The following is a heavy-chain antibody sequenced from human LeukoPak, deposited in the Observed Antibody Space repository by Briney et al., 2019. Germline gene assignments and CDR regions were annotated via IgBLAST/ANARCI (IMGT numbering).Heavy chain of an antibody. Sequence: ASVKVSCKASEYTFTGYYMHWVRQAPGQGLEWMGWINPNTGWINPNSGGTNYAQKFQGRVTMTRDTSISTAYMELSRLRSDDTAVYYCAREVGGGWFGELLGGYIDVWGKGTTVTVSS. V-gene: IGHV1-2*02. D-gene: IGHD3-10*01. J-gene: IGHJ6*03. CDR2: INPNTGWINPNSGGT. CDR1: EYTFTGYY. CDR3: AREVGGGWFGELLGGYIDV.